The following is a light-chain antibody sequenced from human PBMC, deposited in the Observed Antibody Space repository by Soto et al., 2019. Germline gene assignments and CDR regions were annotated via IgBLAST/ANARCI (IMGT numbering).Light chain of an antibody. CDR3: QQRSNWPGT. CDR2: AAS. J-gene: IGKJ3*01. CDR1: QSISSY. V-gene: IGKV1-39*01. Sequence: DIHMTQSPSSLSASVLDIVTITFLASQSISSYLNWYQQKPGKAPKLLIYAASSLQSGVPSRFSGSGSGTEFTLTISSLEPEDFAVYYCQQRSNWPGTFGPGTKVDIK.